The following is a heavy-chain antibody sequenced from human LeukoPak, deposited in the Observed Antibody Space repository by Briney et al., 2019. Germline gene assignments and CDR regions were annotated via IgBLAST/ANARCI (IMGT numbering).Heavy chain of an antibody. CDR1: GGSISSGDYY. D-gene: IGHD6-13*01. Sequence: SQTLSLTCTVSGGSISSGDYYWSWIRQPPGKGLEWIGYIYYSGSTYYNPSLKSRVTISVDTSKNQFSLKLSSVTAADTAVYYCARAAAAGRNNWFDPWGQGTLVTVSS. CDR3: ARAAAAGRNNWFDP. J-gene: IGHJ5*02. CDR2: IYYSGST. V-gene: IGHV4-30-4*01.